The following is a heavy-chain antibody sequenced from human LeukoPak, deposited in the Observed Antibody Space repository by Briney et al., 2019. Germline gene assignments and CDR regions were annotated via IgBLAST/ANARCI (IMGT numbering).Heavy chain of an antibody. Sequence: PSGTLSLTCAVSGGSISSSNWWNWVRQPPGKGLEWIGEIYHSGSTNYNPSLKSRVTISVDKSKNQFSLGLSSVTAADTAVYYCARDWGVSARPGYMDVWGKGTTVTVSS. J-gene: IGHJ6*03. CDR3: ARDWGVSARPGYMDV. CDR1: GGSISSSNW. CDR2: IYHSGST. D-gene: IGHD6-6*01. V-gene: IGHV4-4*02.